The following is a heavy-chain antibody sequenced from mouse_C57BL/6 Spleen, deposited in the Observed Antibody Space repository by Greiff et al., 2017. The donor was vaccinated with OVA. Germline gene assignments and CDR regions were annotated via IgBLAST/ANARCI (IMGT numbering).Heavy chain of an antibody. V-gene: IGHV1-18*01. D-gene: IGHD1-1*01. CDR3: ARAPITTVVAYYFDY. CDR2: INPNNGGT. CDR1: GYTFTDYN. Sequence: EVQLQQSGPELVKPGASVKIPRKASGYTFTDYNMDWVKQSHGKSLEWIGDINPNNGGTIYNQKFKGKATLTVDKSFSTAYLALRSLTSADTAVYYGARAPITTVVAYYFDYWGQGTPLTVSS. J-gene: IGHJ2*01.